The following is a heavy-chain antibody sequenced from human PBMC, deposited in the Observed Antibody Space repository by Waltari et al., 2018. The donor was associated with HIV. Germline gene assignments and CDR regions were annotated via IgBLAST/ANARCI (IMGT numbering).Heavy chain of an antibody. J-gene: IGHJ5*02. CDR1: GGTFNNFA. D-gene: IGHD6-19*01. V-gene: IGHV1-69*14. CDR3: ANSSTGAGDRSKWFDP. CDR2: IIPMSGLA. Sequence: QVQLTQSESEVKKPGSSVKVSCKASGGTFNNFAIHWVRQAPGQGLEWMGGIIPMSGLATYAQDFQGRVNMIADKSTDTVFMSLFRLTSDDTAFYYCANSSTGAGDRSKWFDPWGQGTLVTVSS.